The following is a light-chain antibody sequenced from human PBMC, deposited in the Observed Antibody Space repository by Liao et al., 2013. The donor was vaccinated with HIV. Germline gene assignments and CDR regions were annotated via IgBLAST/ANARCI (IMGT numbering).Light chain of an antibody. J-gene: IGLJ1*01. CDR1: KLGDKY. CDR3: QAWDSSTYV. CDR2: QDS. Sequence: SYELTQSPSLSVSPGQTASITCSGDKLGDKYACWYQQKPGQSPVLVIYQDSKRPSGIPERFSGSNSGNTATLTISGTQAMDEADYYCQAWDSSTYVFGNWDRRYXVL. V-gene: IGLV3-1*01.